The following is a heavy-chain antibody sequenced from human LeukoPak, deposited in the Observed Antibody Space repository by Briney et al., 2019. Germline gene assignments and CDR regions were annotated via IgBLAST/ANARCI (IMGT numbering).Heavy chain of an antibody. V-gene: IGHV3-23*01. Sequence: GGSLRLSCAASGFTFSSYAMSWVRQAPGKGLEWVSAISGSGGSTYYADSVKGRFTISRDNSKNTLYPQMNSLRAEDTAVYYCAKDRRYYYGSGSYYPYNFDYWGQGTLVTVSS. CDR3: AKDRRYYYGSGSYYPYNFDY. D-gene: IGHD3-10*01. J-gene: IGHJ4*02. CDR1: GFTFSSYA. CDR2: ISGSGGST.